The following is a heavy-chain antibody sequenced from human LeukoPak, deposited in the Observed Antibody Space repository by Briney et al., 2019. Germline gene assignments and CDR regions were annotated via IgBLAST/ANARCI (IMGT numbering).Heavy chain of an antibody. V-gene: IGHV1-2*02. D-gene: IGHD5-18*01. CDR1: GNTVTGYY. J-gene: IGHJ5*02. Sequence: ASVKVSCKASGNTVTGYYMHWVRQAPGQGLEWMGWINPDSGSTNYAEKFQGRVTMTRDTSISTAYMELSRLRSDDTAVYYCARGGPPKTWIQLWGWFDPWGQGTLVTVSS. CDR2: INPDSGST. CDR3: ARGGPPKTWIQLWGWFDP.